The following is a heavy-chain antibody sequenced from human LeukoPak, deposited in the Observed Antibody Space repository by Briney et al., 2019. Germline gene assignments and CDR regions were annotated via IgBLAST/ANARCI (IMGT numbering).Heavy chain of an antibody. D-gene: IGHD5-24*01. CDR2: INPNSGGT. V-gene: IGHV1-2*02. J-gene: IGHJ4*02. CDR3: ARVIDGYNWFDY. Sequence: VASVKVSCKASGYTFTGYYMHWVRQAPGQGLEWMGWINPNSGGTNYAQKFQSRVTMTRDTSISTAYMELSRLRSDDTAVYYCARVIDGYNWFDYWGQGTLVTVSS. CDR1: GYTFTGYY.